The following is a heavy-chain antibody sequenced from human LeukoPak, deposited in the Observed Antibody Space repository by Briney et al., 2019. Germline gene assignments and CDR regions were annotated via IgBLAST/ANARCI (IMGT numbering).Heavy chain of an antibody. V-gene: IGHV4-39*07. CDR3: AGPTSSGWHGDFDY. D-gene: IGHD6-19*01. J-gene: IGHJ4*02. CDR2: IYYSGST. Sequence: SETLSLTCTVSGGSISSSSYYWGWIRQPPGKGLEWIGSIYYSGSTYYNPSLKSRVSISVDTSKNQFSLKLSSATAADTAVYYCAGPTSSGWHGDFDYWGQGTLVTVSS. CDR1: GGSISSSSYY.